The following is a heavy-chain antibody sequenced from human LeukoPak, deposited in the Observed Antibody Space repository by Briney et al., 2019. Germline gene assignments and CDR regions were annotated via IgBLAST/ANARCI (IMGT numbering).Heavy chain of an antibody. CDR2: IIPIFGTA. Sequence: GASVKVSCKASGGTFSSYAISWVRQAPGQGLEWMGGIIPIFGTANYAQKFQGRVTITADESTSTAYMELSSLRSEDTAVYSCARGKIVPAAISNWFDPWGQGTLVTVSS. J-gene: IGHJ5*02. D-gene: IGHD2-2*01. V-gene: IGHV1-69*13. CDR1: GGTFSSYA. CDR3: ARGKIVPAAISNWFDP.